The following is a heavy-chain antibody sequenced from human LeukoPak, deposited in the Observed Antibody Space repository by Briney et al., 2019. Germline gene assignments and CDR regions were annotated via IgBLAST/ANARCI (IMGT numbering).Heavy chain of an antibody. CDR1: GGSFSGYY. CDR2: INHSGST. V-gene: IGHV4-34*01. D-gene: IGHD2-2*01. CDR3: ARDSVVVPAAMSP. J-gene: IGHJ5*02. Sequence: SETLSLTCAVYGGSFSGYYWSWIRQPPGKGLEWIGEINHSGSTNYNPSLKSRVAISVDTSKNQFSLKLSSVTAADTAVYYCARDSVVVPAAMSPWGQGTLVTVSS.